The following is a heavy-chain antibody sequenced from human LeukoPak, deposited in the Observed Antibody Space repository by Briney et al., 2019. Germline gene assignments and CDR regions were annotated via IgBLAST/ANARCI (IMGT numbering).Heavy chain of an antibody. CDR2: IYSGGST. CDR3: ARDLLEWYFDY. D-gene: IGHD3-3*01. J-gene: IGHJ4*02. Sequence: GGSLRLSCAASGLTVTSTYMSWVRQTPGKGLEWGSVIYSGGSTYYADSVKGRFTTSRDNSKNTLYLQMNSLRAEDTAVYYCARDLLEWYFDYWGQGTLVTVSS. CDR1: GLTVTSTY. V-gene: IGHV3-66*01.